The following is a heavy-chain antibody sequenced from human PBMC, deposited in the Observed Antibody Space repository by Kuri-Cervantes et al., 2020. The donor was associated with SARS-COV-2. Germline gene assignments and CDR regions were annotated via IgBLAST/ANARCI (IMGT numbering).Heavy chain of an antibody. Sequence: GESLKISCAASGFAFSHYGIHWVRQAPGRGLDWVAVVSFDGSVTHYADSVMGRFIASRDNSRNIVYLQMNNLKIEDTAVYHCAKEGAPYISGSSDYWGQGTLVTVSS. D-gene: IGHD6-19*01. J-gene: IGHJ4*02. CDR1: GFAFSHYG. V-gene: IGHV3-30*18. CDR2: VSFDGSVT. CDR3: AKEGAPYISGSSDY.